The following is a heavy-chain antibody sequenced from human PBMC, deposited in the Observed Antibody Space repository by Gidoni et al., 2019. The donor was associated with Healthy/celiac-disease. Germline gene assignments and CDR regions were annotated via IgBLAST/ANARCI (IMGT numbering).Heavy chain of an antibody. CDR3: AREPTPSYVDY. J-gene: IGHJ4*02. Sequence: QKFQGRVTITRDTPESTAYMELSSLRSEDTAVYYCAREPTPSYVDYWGQGTLVTVSS. V-gene: IGHV1-3*01.